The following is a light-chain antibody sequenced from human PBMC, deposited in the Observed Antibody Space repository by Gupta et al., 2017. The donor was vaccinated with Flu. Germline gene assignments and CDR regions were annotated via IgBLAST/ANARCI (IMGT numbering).Light chain of an antibody. CDR3: SSYTSSSTLEAV. CDR2: EVS. CDR1: SSDVGGYNY. Sequence: QSALTQPASVSGSPGQSITISCTGTSSDVGGYNYVSWYQQHPGKAPKLMIYEVSNRPSGVSNRFSGSKSGNTASLTISGLQAEDEADYYCSSYTSSSTLEAVFGEGTKLTVL. V-gene: IGLV2-14*01. J-gene: IGLJ3*02.